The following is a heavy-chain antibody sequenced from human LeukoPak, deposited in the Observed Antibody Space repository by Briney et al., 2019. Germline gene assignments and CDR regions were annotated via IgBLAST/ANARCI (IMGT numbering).Heavy chain of an antibody. J-gene: IGHJ6*03. Sequence: HAASVKVSCKASGGTFSSYAISWVRQAPGQGLEWMGGIIPIFGTANYAQKFQGRVTITTDESTSTAYMELSSLRSEDTAVYYCARGVVAPNYYYYYMDVWGKGTTVTVSS. D-gene: IGHD2-15*01. CDR3: ARGVVAPNYYYYYMDV. CDR2: IIPIFGTA. V-gene: IGHV1-69*05. CDR1: GGTFSSYA.